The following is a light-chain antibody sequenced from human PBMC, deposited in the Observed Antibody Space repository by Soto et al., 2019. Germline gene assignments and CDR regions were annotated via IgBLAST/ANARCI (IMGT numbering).Light chain of an antibody. CDR1: QSVGASY. J-gene: IGKJ1*01. CDR2: GAS. Sequence: PGERATLSCRASQSVGASYLAWYQQKPGQAPRLLINGASSRATGIPDRFSGSGSGTDFTLTISRLEPEDFAVYYCQQYGGSSWTFGQGTKVDIK. CDR3: QQYGGSSWT. V-gene: IGKV3-20*01.